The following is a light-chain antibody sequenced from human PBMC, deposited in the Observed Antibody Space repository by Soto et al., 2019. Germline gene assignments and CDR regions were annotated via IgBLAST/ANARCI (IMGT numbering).Light chain of an antibody. Sequence: EIVLTQSPATLSLSPGERATLSCRASQSVSSYLAWYQQKPGQAPRLLIYDASNRATGIPARFSCSGSGIEFTLTISNLEPEDFAVYYCQQRSNWLWTFGQGTKVEIK. CDR1: QSVSSY. CDR2: DAS. V-gene: IGKV3-11*01. CDR3: QQRSNWLWT. J-gene: IGKJ1*01.